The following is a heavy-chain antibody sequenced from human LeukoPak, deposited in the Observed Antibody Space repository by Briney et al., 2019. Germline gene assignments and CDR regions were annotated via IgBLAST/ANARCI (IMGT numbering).Heavy chain of an antibody. CDR1: GYTFTSYD. D-gene: IGHD3-10*01. V-gene: IGHV1-18*01. CDR2: ISGYNGNT. J-gene: IGHJ4*02. Sequence: ASVKVSCKASGYTFTSYDISWVRQAPGQGLEWMGWISGYNGNTKYAQKLQGRLTLTTDTSTSTAYMDLRSLRSDDTAVYYCASRNYYASGTETGYYFDFWGQGTLVTVSS. CDR3: ASRNYYASGTETGYYFDF.